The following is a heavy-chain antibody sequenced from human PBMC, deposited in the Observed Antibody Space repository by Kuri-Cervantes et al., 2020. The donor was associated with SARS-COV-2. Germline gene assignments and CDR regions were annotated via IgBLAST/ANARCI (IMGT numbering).Heavy chain of an antibody. D-gene: IGHD3-16*01. J-gene: IGHJ4*02. Sequence: GGSLRLSCAASGFTFDDYAMHWVRQAPGKGLEWVSGISWNSGSIGYADSVKGRFTISRDNAKNSLYLQMNSLRAEDTAVYYCARGRDYDYVWGSYHFDYWGQGTLVTVSS. CDR2: ISWNSGSI. V-gene: IGHV3-9*01. CDR1: GFTFDDYA. CDR3: ARGRDYDYVWGSYHFDY.